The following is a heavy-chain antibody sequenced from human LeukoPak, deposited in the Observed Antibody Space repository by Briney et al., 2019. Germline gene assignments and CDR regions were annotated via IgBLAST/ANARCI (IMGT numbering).Heavy chain of an antibody. J-gene: IGHJ4*02. Sequence: PGGSLRLSCAASGFTFTSYAMSWVRRAPGKGLEWVSAITGSGGSTYYADSVKGRFTISRDNSKDTVYLQMNSLRAEDTAVYYCAKARPDYGNSFDDWGQGTLVTVSS. CDR3: AKARPDYGNSFDD. V-gene: IGHV3-23*01. CDR2: ITGSGGST. D-gene: IGHD4-11*01. CDR1: GFTFTSYA.